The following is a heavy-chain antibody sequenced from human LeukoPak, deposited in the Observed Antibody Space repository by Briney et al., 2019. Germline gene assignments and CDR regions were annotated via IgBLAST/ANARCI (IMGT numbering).Heavy chain of an antibody. Sequence: SETLSLTCAVYGGSFSGYYWSWIRQPPGKGLEWIGEINHSGSTNYNPSLKSRVTISVDTSKNQFSLKLSSVTAADTAVYYCARESYSSSWYSPEPLFDYWGQGTLVAVSS. D-gene: IGHD6-13*01. V-gene: IGHV4-34*01. CDR3: ARESYSSSWYSPEPLFDY. CDR1: GGSFSGYY. CDR2: INHSGST. J-gene: IGHJ4*02.